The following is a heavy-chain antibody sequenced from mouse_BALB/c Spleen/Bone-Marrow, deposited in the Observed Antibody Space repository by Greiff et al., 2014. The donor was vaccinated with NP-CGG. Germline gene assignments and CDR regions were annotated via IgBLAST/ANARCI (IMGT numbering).Heavy chain of an antibody. Sequence: QVQLQQSGAELVKPGASVKLSCKASGYTFTSYWMHWAKQRPGQGLEWIGEINPSNGRTNYNEKFKSKATLTVDKSSSTAYMQLSSLTSEDSAVYYCAPYYYGSSYGFYWYFDVWGAGTTVTVSS. CDR2: INPSNGRT. CDR3: APYYYGSSYGFYWYFDV. D-gene: IGHD1-1*01. CDR1: GYTFTSYW. J-gene: IGHJ1*01. V-gene: IGHV1S81*02.